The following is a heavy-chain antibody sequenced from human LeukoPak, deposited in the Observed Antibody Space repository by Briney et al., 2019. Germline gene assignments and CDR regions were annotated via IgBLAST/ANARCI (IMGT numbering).Heavy chain of an antibody. CDR2: ISGGGDST. D-gene: IGHD6-6*01. V-gene: IGHV3-23*01. Sequence: GVSLRLFCAASGFTISSYAMTWVRQAPGKGPEWVSAISGGGDSTYYADSVKGRFTISRDNSKNTLYLQMSSLRVEDAAVYYCAKDYLYRSSSNWGQGTLVTVSS. CDR3: AKDYLYRSSSN. J-gene: IGHJ4*02. CDR1: GFTISSYA.